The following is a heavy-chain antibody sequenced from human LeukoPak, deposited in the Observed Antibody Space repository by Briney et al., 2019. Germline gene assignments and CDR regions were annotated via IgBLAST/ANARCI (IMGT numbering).Heavy chain of an antibody. V-gene: IGHV1-18*01. J-gene: IGHJ4*02. D-gene: IGHD3-3*02. CDR1: GYTFTSYG. Sequence: ASVKVSCKASGYTFTSYGISWVRQAPGQGLEWMGWISAYNGNTNYAQKLQGRVTMTTDTSTSTAYMELRSLRSDDAAVYYCARVFPLASAFDYWGQGTLVTVSS. CDR3: ARVFPLASAFDY. CDR2: ISAYNGNT.